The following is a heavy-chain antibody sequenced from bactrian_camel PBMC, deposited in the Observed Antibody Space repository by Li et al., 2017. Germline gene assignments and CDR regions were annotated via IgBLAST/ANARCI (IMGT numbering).Heavy chain of an antibody. V-gene: IGHV3S1*01. CDR2: IVAGGGTT. CDR1: GFTFSSYW. Sequence: HVQLVESGGGLVQPGGSLRLSCAASGFTFSSYWMYWVRQAPGMGLEWVSLIVAGGGTTHYADSVKGRFTISRDNAKNTLYHEMNSLRSEDTAPYYCVMNGALFKAWGQGTQVTVS. CDR3: VMNGALFKA. J-gene: IGHJ6*01.